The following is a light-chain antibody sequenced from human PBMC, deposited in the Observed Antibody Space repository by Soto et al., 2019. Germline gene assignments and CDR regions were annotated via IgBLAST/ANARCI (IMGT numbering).Light chain of an antibody. J-gene: IGLJ2*01. CDR3: CSYASSRSLV. Sequence: QSALTQPASVSGSPGQSITISCTGTSSDVGSYNLVSWYQQHPGKAPKLMIYEGSKRPSGVSNRFSGSKSGNTASLTISGLQAEDEADYYCCSYASSRSLVFGGGTKVTVL. CDR2: EGS. CDR1: SSDVGSYNL. V-gene: IGLV2-23*01.